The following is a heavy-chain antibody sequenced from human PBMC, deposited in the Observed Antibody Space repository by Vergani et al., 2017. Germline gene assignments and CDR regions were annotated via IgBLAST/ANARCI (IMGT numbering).Heavy chain of an antibody. J-gene: IGHJ3*02. CDR3: VRERSTSHDAFDI. CDR1: GYTFTSYY. CDR2: INPSGGST. V-gene: IGHV1-46*03. Sequence: QVQLVQSGAEVKKPGASVKVSCKASGYTFTSYYMHWVRKAPGQGLEWMGIINPSGGSTSYAQKFQGRVTMTRDTSTSTVYMELSSLRSEDTAVYYCVRERSTSHDAFDIWGQGTMVTVSS.